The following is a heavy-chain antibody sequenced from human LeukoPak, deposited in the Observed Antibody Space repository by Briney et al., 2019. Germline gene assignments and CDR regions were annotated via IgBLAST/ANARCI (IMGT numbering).Heavy chain of an antibody. J-gene: IGHJ5*02. CDR2: IVPIFGTA. Sequence: ASVKVSCKASGGTFSSYAISWVRQAPGQGLEWMGGIVPIFGTANYAQKFQGRVTITADESTSTAYMELSSLRSEDTAVYYCARGYGSGTYQNCFDPWGQGTLVTVSS. V-gene: IGHV1-69*01. D-gene: IGHD3-10*01. CDR1: GGTFSSYA. CDR3: ARGYGSGTYQNCFDP.